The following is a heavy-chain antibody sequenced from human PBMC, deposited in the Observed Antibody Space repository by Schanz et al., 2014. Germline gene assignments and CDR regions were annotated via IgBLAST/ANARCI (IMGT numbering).Heavy chain of an antibody. J-gene: IGHJ5*02. CDR1: GFTFRNNW. D-gene: IGHD3-22*01. V-gene: IGHV3-74*01. Sequence: EPLVVESGGGLVHPGGSLRLSCAASGFTFRNNWMHWFRQGPGKGLSWVSRIDGEGTDTRYADSVKGRFNISRDNARNMVFLQMSSLRADDTAVYYCVRDERISSGVWFDPWGQGTLVTVSS. CDR2: IDGEGTDT. CDR3: VRDERISSGVWFDP.